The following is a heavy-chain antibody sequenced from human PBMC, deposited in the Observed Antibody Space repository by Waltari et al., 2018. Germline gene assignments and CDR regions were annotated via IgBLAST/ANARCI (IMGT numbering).Heavy chain of an antibody. Sequence: QVQLVQSGAEVKKPGSSVKVSCKASGGTFSSSAIRWVRQAPGQGLEGMGRIIPIFGTANYAQKFQGRVTITADKSTSTAYMELSSLRSEDTAVYYGASVIAVAYEYYFDYWGQGTLVTVSS. CDR3: ASVIAVAYEYYFDY. V-gene: IGHV1-69*08. CDR2: IIPIFGTA. D-gene: IGHD6-19*01. CDR1: GGTFSSSA. J-gene: IGHJ4*02.